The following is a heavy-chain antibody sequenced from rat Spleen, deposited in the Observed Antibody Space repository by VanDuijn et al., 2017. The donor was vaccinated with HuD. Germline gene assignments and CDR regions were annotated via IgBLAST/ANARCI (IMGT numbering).Heavy chain of an antibody. V-gene: IGHV5-20*01. CDR3: ATDGYYDGTYYAVYVMDA. J-gene: IGHJ4*01. CDR2: ISYDGGST. D-gene: IGHD1-12*02. Sequence: EVQLVESGGGLVQPGRSLKLSCAASGFTFSDYYMAWVRQAPTKGLEWVASISYDGGSTYYRDSVKGRFTISRDNAKNTLYLQLDRLRSEDTATYYCATDGYYDGTYYAVYVMDAWGQGASVTVSS. CDR1: GFTFSDYY.